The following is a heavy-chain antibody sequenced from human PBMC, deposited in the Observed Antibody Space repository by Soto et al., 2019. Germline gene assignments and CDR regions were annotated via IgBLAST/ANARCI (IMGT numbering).Heavy chain of an antibody. CDR3: AKDRYSRSYADAFHI. Sequence: EVQLVESGGGLVQPGRSLRLSCAASGFTFGDYAMHWVRQAPGKGLEWVSGISWNSGSIGYADSVKGRFTISRDNAKNSLFLQMNSLRGEDTALYYCAKDRYSRSYADAFHIWGRGTMVTVSS. J-gene: IGHJ3*02. CDR1: GFTFGDYA. CDR2: ISWNSGSI. D-gene: IGHD1-26*01. V-gene: IGHV3-9*01.